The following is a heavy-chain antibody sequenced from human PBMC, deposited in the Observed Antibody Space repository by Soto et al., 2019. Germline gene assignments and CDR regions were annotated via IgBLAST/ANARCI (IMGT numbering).Heavy chain of an antibody. V-gene: IGHV1-18*01. CDR2: ISAYNGNT. Sequence: ASVKVSCKASGYTFTSYGISWVRQAPGQGLEWMGWISAYNGNTNYAQKLQGRVTMTTDTSTSTAYMELRSLRSDDTAVYYCGISYSSGWSPAEYFQHWGQGTLVTVSS. J-gene: IGHJ1*01. D-gene: IGHD6-19*01. CDR3: GISYSSGWSPAEYFQH. CDR1: GYTFTSYG.